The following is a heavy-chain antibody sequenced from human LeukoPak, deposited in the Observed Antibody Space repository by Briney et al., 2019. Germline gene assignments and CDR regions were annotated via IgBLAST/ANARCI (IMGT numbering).Heavy chain of an antibody. CDR1: GGSITSYY. J-gene: IGHJ5*02. V-gene: IGHV4-4*07. CDR2: LSSSGTT. D-gene: IGHD4-11*01. CDR3: ARETGTTGSPGLDP. Sequence: PSETLSLTCSVSGGSITSYYWSWIRQPAGKGLKWIGRLSSSGTTNYNPSLKSRVTMSVDTSKNQFSLRLSSVTAADTAVYYCARETGTTGSPGLDPWGQGTLVTVSS.